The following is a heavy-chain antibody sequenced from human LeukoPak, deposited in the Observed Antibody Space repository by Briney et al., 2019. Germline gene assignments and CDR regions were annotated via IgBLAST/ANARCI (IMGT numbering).Heavy chain of an antibody. CDR1: GYTFTSYA. D-gene: IGHD2-15*01. Sequence: GGSLRLSCAASGYTFTSYAMNWVRQAPGQGLEWMGWINTNTGNPTYAQGFTGRFVFSLDTSVSTAYLQISSLKAEDTAVYYCARALIAIPDYWGQGTLVTVSS. CDR3: ARALIAIPDY. CDR2: INTNTGNP. J-gene: IGHJ4*02. V-gene: IGHV7-4-1*02.